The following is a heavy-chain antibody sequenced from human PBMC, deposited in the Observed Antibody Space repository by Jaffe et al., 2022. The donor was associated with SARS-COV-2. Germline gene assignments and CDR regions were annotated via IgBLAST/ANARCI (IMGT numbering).Heavy chain of an antibody. CDR1: GFTFDDYA. J-gene: IGHJ3*02. V-gene: IGHV3-9*01. CDR2: ISWNSGSI. D-gene: IGHD6-19*01. Sequence: EVQLVESGGGLVQPGRSLRLSCAASGFTFDDYAMHWVRQAPGKGLEWVSGISWNSGSIGYADSVKGRFTISRDNAKNSLYLQMNSLRAEDTALYYCAKLGRQWLVVDAFDIWGQGTMVTVSS. CDR3: AKLGRQWLVVDAFDI.